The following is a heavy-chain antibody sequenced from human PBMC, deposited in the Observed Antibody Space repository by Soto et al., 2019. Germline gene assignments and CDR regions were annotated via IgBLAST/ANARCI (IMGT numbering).Heavy chain of an antibody. CDR3: ATLPPRMITFGGVIFTPPPATNNWFDP. Sequence: ASVKVSCKVSGYTLTELSMHWVRQAPGKGLEWMGGFDPEDGETIYAQKFQGRVTMTEDTSTDTAYMELSSLRSEDTAVYYCATLPPRMITFGGVIFTPPPATNNWFDPWGQGTLVTVSS. D-gene: IGHD3-16*02. J-gene: IGHJ5*02. V-gene: IGHV1-24*01. CDR1: GYTLTELS. CDR2: FDPEDGET.